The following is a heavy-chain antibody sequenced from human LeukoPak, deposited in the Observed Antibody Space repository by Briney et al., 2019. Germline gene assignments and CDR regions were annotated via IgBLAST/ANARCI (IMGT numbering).Heavy chain of an antibody. V-gene: IGHV3-43*01. Sequence: VGSLRLSCAASGFLFEDYTMHWVRQAPGKGLEWVALITYDNDTYYADSVKGRFTISRDNSKSSLFLQMNSLRNEDTALYYCSKDTYSGSEGYFEYWGQGTLVTVSS. CDR3: SKDTYSGSEGYFEY. J-gene: IGHJ4*02. D-gene: IGHD5-12*01. CDR1: GFLFEDYT. CDR2: ITYDNDT.